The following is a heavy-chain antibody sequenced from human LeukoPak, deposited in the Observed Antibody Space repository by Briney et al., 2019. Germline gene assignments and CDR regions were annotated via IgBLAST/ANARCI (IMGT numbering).Heavy chain of an antibody. CDR1: GYTFTSYG. CDR2: ISAYNGNT. J-gene: IGHJ2*01. CDR3: AREGDGYNSSWYFDL. D-gene: IGHD5-24*01. Sequence: ASVKVSCKASGYTFTSYGISWVRQAPGQGLEWMGWISAYNGNTNYAQKFQGRVTITADESTSTAYMELSSLRSEDTAVYYCAREGDGYNSSWYFDLWGRGTLVTVSS. V-gene: IGHV1-18*01.